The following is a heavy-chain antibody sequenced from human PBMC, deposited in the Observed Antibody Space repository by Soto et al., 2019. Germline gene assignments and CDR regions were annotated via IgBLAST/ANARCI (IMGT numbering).Heavy chain of an antibody. J-gene: IGHJ4*02. D-gene: IGHD2-21*02. Sequence: QVQLQESGPGLVKPSETLSLTCTVSGGSISSYYWSWIRQPPGKGLEWIGYIYYSGSTNYNPSLKRRLTVSLXTSKNQFSLKLSSVTAADTAVYYCARMTFDDYFDYWGQGTLVTVSS. CDR1: GGSISSYY. CDR3: ARMTFDDYFDY. CDR2: IYYSGST. V-gene: IGHV4-59*01.